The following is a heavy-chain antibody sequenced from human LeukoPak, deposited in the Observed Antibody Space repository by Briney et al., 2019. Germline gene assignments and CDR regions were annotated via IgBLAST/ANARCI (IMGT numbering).Heavy chain of an antibody. CDR2: IYYSGST. Sequence: PSETLSLTCTVSGGSISTYYWSWIRQPPGKGLEWIGYIYYSGSTNYNPSLKSRVTISVDMSKNQFSLKLNSVTAADTAVYYCARGANYYDSSGYSATFDFWGQGTLVTVS. V-gene: IGHV4-59*12. J-gene: IGHJ4*02. CDR1: GGSISTYY. D-gene: IGHD3-22*01. CDR3: ARGANYYDSSGYSATFDF.